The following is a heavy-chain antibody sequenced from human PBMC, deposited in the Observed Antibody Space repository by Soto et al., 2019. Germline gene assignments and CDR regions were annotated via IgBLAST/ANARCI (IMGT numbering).Heavy chain of an antibody. CDR3: ARLSGSYWEAWFDP. V-gene: IGHV3-30*04. CDR1: GFTFSSHA. Sequence: QVQLVESGGGVVQPGRSLRLSCAASGFTFSSHAMHWVRQAPGKGLEWVAGIPYDGSNEYYADFVKGRFTISRDNSKNTLYLQINSLRAEDTAVYYCARLSGSYWEAWFDPWGQGTLVTVSS. CDR2: IPYDGSNE. D-gene: IGHD1-26*01. J-gene: IGHJ5*02.